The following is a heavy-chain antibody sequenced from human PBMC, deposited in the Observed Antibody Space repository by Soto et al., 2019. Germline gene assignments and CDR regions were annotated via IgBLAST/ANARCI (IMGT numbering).Heavy chain of an antibody. Sequence: EASVKVSCKASGFTFTSSAVQWVRQARGQRLEWIGWIVVGSGNTNYAQKFQERVTITRDMSTSTAYMELSSLRSDDTAVYYCARDPYHVLMVNAPNLYGMDVWGQGTTVTVSS. J-gene: IGHJ6*02. CDR3: ARDPYHVLMVNAPNLYGMDV. CDR1: GFTFTSSA. V-gene: IGHV1-58*01. CDR2: IVVGSGNT. D-gene: IGHD2-8*01.